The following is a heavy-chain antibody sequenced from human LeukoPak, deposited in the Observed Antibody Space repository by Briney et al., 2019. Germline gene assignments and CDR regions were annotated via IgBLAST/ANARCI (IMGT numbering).Heavy chain of an antibody. D-gene: IGHD5-18*01. J-gene: IGHJ4*02. Sequence: SETLSLTCTVSGGSISSSSYYWGWIRQPPGKGLEWIGSIYYSGSTYYNPSLKSRVTISLDTSKNQFSLKLSSVTAADTAVYYCANSGYVKGYYFDYWGQGTLVTVS. CDR3: ANSGYVKGYYFDY. CDR1: GGSISSSSYY. V-gene: IGHV4-39*01. CDR2: IYYSGST.